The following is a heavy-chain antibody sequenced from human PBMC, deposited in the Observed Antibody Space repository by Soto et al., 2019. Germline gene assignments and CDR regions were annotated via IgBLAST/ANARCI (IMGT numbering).Heavy chain of an antibody. CDR3: ARDGYSGSYHAFDI. D-gene: IGHD1-26*01. V-gene: IGHV1-69*08. CDR1: GGTFSSYT. J-gene: IGHJ3*02. CDR2: IIPILGIA. Sequence: QVQLVQSGAEVKKPGSSVKVSCKASGGTFSSYTISWVRQAPGQGLEWMGRIIPILGIANDAQKFQGRVTITADKSTSTAYMELSSLRSEDTAVYYCARDGYSGSYHAFDIWGHGTMVTVSS.